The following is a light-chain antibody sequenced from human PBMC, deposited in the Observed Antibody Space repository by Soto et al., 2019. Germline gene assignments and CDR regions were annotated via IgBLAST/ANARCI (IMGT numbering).Light chain of an antibody. CDR3: QQYSSSCWT. CDR1: QSVSYS. CDR2: EAS. J-gene: IGKJ1*01. V-gene: IGKV3D-15*01. Sequence: ETLITQSPAILSVSPRNRAPLYCSASQSVSYSLAWYQQKPGKAPRLLIYEASTLATGIPSRFSGSASGTEFTLTISRLEPDDFAVYYCQQYSSSCWTFGQGTKVDIK.